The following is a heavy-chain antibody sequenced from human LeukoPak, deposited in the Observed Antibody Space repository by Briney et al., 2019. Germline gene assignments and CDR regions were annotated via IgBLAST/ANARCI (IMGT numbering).Heavy chain of an antibody. CDR3: ARHAEIAAAGRRYFDY. Sequence: PSETLSLTCTVSGGSISSYYWSWIRQPPGKGLEWIGYIYYSGSTNYNPSLKSRVTISVDTSKNQFSLKLSSVTAADTAVYYCARHAEIAAAGRRYFDYWGQGTLVTVSS. V-gene: IGHV4-59*08. D-gene: IGHD6-13*01. J-gene: IGHJ4*02. CDR2: IYYSGST. CDR1: GGSISSYY.